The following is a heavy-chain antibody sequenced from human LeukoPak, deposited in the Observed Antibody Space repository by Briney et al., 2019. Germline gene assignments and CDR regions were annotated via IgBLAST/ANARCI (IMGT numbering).Heavy chain of an antibody. D-gene: IGHD6-19*01. CDR1: GFTFSSYA. CDR3: AREGDSSGWYFDY. J-gene: IGHJ4*02. V-gene: IGHV3-30*04. CDR2: ISYDGSNK. Sequence: GGSLRLSCAASGFTFSSYAMHWVRQAPGKGLEWVAVISYDGSNKYYADSVKGRFTISGDNSKNTLYLQMNSLRAEDTAVYYCAREGDSSGWYFDYWGQGTLVTVSS.